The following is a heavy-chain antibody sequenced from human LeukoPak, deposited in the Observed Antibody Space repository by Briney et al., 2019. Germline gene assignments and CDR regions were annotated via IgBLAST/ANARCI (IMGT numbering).Heavy chain of an antibody. J-gene: IGHJ4*02. V-gene: IGHV3-53*01. CDR1: GFTVSSYH. CDR3: TRDRGSGHSSGYLDY. D-gene: IGHD3-22*01. CDR2: IYSDGNT. Sequence: GGSLRLSCAASGFTVSSYHMNWVRQAPGKGLEGVSVIYSDGNTYYTDSVKGRFIISRDDFKNTWYVHMNSLKAEDTAVYFCTRDRGSGHSSGYLDYWGQGTLVTVSS.